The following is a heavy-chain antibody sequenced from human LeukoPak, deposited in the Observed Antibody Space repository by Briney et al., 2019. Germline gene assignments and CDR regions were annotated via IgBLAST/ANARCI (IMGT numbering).Heavy chain of an antibody. CDR1: GFTFGDYA. CDR3: TSNWNFDY. V-gene: IGHV3-49*04. CDR2: IRSKAYGGTT. D-gene: IGHD1-20*01. Sequence: PGGSLRLSCTASGFTFGDYAMSWVRQAPGKGLEWVGFIRSKAYGGTTEYAASVKGRFTISRDDSKSIAYLQMNSLKTEDTAVYYCTSNWNFDYWGQGTLVTVSS. J-gene: IGHJ4*02.